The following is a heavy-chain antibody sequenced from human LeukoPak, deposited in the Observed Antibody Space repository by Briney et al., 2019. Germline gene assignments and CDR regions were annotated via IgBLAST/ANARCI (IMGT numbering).Heavy chain of an antibody. Sequence: GGSRRLSCAASGFTFSSYSMNWVRQAPGKGLEWVSYISSSSSTIYYADSVKGRFTISRDNAKHSLYLQMNSLRDEDTAVYYCARRNDSSVYSPDWGGGGPVAAVS. V-gene: IGHV3-48*02. CDR2: ISSSSSTI. D-gene: IGHD3-22*01. CDR1: GFTFSSYS. CDR3: ARRNDSSVYSPDW. J-gene: IGHJ4*02.